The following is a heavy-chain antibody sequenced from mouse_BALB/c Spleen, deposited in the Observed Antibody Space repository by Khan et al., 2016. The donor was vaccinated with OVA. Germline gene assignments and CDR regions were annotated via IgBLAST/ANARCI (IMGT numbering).Heavy chain of an antibody. Sequence: QIQLVQSGPELKKPGETVRISCKASGYTFTTAGIQWVQKMPGKGLKWIGWINTHSGVPKYAEDFKGRFAFSLEISVNTAYLQITNLKNEDTATYFGAVGWAAYDRSDGGAMEYWGQGTSVTVSS. CDR3: AVGWAAYDRSDGGAMEY. CDR2: INTHSGVP. CDR1: GYTFTTAG. D-gene: IGHD1-1*01. V-gene: IGHV9-4*02. J-gene: IGHJ4*01.